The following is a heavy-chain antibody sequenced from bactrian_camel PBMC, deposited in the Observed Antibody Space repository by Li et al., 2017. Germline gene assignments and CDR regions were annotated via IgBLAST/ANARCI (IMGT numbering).Heavy chain of an antibody. D-gene: IGHD6*01. J-gene: IGHJ4*01. CDR3: AKSEYGGSSYNY. CDR2: INSAGVST. V-gene: IGHV3S40*01. Sequence: VQLVESGGGLVQPGGSLRLSCAASGFPFSSYAMSWVRQAPGKGLEWVSAINSAGVSTFYADSVKGRFTISRDNAKNTVYLQLSNLKIADSSMYYCAKSEYGGSSYNYWGQGTQVTVS. CDR1: GFPFSSYA.